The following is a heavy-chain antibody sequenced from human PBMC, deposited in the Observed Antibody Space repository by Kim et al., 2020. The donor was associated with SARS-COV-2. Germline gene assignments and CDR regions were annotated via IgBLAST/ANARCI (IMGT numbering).Heavy chain of an antibody. D-gene: IGHD4-17*01. CDR2: INPSSGTT. J-gene: IGHJ4*02. Sequence: ASVKVSCRASADTFITYYMHWVRQAPGQGLEWMGIINPSSGTTTYAQKFKGRITMTRDTSTSTVYMEQSSLRFEDTAVYYCARGGDTVTTPVNFWGQGTLVTVSS. CDR1: ADTFITYY. CDR3: ARGGDTVTTPVNF. V-gene: IGHV1-46*01.